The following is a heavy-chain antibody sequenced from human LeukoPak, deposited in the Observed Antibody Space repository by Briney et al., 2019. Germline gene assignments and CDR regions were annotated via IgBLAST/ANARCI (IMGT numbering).Heavy chain of an antibody. J-gene: IGHJ4*02. CDR3: ASYHILTGYSDY. CDR1: GFTFSSYE. Sequence: GGSLRLSCAASGFTFSSYEMNWVRQAPGKGLEWVSYISSSGSTIYYADSVKGRFTISRDNAKTSLYLQMNSLRAEDTAVYYCASYHILTGYSDYWGQGTLVTVSS. V-gene: IGHV3-48*03. CDR2: ISSSGSTI. D-gene: IGHD3-9*01.